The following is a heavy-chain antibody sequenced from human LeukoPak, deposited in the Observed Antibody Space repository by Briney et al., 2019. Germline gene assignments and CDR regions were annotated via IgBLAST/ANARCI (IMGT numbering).Heavy chain of an antibody. CDR3: ARDSGSYSYY. Sequence: SETLSLTCTVSGGSISSGGYYWSWIRQHPGKGLEWIGYIYYSGSTYYNPSLKSRVTISVDTSKNQFSLKLSSVTAADTAVYYCARDSGSYSYYWGQGTLVTVSS. CDR2: IYYSGST. J-gene: IGHJ4*02. CDR1: GGSISSGGYY. V-gene: IGHV4-31*03. D-gene: IGHD1-26*01.